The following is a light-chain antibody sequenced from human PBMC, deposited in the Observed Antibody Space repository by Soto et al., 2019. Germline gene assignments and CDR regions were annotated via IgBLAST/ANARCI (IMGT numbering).Light chain of an antibody. CDR2: GTS. V-gene: IGKV3-15*01. Sequence: EIVLTQSPANLSVSPGEGATLSCRASQSVSGNLAWYQQKPGQAPRLLIYGTSTRATGVPARFSGGGSGTDFTLTIISLQSEDVAIYYCQQYNQWPLYTFGQGTKLEI. J-gene: IGKJ2*01. CDR1: QSVSGN. CDR3: QQYNQWPLYT.